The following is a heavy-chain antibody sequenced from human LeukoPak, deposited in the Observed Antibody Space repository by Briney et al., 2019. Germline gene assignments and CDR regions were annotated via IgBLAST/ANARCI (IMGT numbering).Heavy chain of an antibody. D-gene: IGHD2-2*01. CDR2: IYTSGST. CDR1: GGSISSGSYY. Sequence: SQTLSLTCTVSGGSISSGSYYWSWIRQPAGKGLEWIGRIYTSGSTNYNPSLKSRVTISVDTSKNQFSLKLSSVTAADTAVYYCARHLNCSSTSCLAWDYWGQGTLVTVSS. CDR3: ARHLNCSSTSCLAWDY. V-gene: IGHV4-61*02. J-gene: IGHJ4*02.